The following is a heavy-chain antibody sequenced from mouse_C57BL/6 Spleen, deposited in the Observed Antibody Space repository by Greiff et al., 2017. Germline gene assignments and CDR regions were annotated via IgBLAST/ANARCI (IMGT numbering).Heavy chain of an antibody. CDR2: IYPGDGDT. J-gene: IGHJ1*03. Sequence: VQLQQSGPELVKPGASVKISCKASGYAFSSSWLNWVKQRPGKGLEWIGRIYPGDGDTNYNGKFKGKATLTADKSSSTAYMPLSSLTSEDSAVYFCARPAAVVARYFDVWGTGTTVTVSS. V-gene: IGHV1-82*01. CDR1: GYAFSSSW. D-gene: IGHD1-1*01. CDR3: ARPAAVVARYFDV.